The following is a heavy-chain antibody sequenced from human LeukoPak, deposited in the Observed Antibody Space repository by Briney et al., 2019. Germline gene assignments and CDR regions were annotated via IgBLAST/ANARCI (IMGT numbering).Heavy chain of an antibody. CDR1: GGSFSGYY. D-gene: IGHD3-10*01. Sequence: SETLSLTCAVYGGSFSGYYWSWIRQPPGKGLEWLGEINHSGSTNYNPSLKSRVTISVDTSKNQFSLKLSSVTAADTAVYYCARRGQGTMVRGVIRSTVYYYYYYMDVWGKGTTVTISS. V-gene: IGHV4-34*01. J-gene: IGHJ6*03. CDR2: INHSGST. CDR3: ARRGQGTMVRGVIRSTVYYYYYYMDV.